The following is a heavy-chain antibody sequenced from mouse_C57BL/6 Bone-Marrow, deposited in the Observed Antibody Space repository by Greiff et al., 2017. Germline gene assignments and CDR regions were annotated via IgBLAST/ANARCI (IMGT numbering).Heavy chain of an antibody. CDR1: GYTFTSYG. D-gene: IGHD2-4*01. CDR2: IYPRSGNT. V-gene: IGHV1-81*01. Sequence: VKLMESGAELARPGASVKLSCKASGYTFTSYGISWVKQRTGQGLEWIGEIYPRSGNTYYNEKFKGKATLTADKSSSTAYMELRSLTSEDSAVYFCARDDYGGRDGSFDYWGQGTTLTVSS. CDR3: ARDDYGGRDGSFDY. J-gene: IGHJ2*01.